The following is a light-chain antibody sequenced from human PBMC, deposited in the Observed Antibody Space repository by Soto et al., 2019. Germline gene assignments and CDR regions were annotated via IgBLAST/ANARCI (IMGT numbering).Light chain of an antibody. CDR1: SSDVGSYNL. J-gene: IGLJ1*01. V-gene: IGLV2-23*01. CDR2: EAF. Sequence: QSALTQPASVSGSPGQSITISCTGTSSDVGSYNLVSWYQQHPGTAPKLMIYEAFKRPSGVSNRFSGSKSGDTASLTISGLQAEDEAEYYCCSYAGSTTLYVFGTGTKLTVL. CDR3: CSYAGSTTLYV.